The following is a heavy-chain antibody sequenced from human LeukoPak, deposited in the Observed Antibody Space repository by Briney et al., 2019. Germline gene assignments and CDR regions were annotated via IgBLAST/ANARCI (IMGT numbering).Heavy chain of an antibody. CDR2: IIPILGIA. CDR1: GGTFSSYA. V-gene: IGHV1-69*04. Sequence: ASVKVSCKASGGTFSSYAISWVRQAPGQGLEWMGRIIPILGIANYAQKFQGRVTITADKSTSTAYMELSSLRSEDTAVYYCARGRHDYGDYVDAFDIWGQGTMVTVSS. J-gene: IGHJ3*02. D-gene: IGHD4-17*01. CDR3: ARGRHDYGDYVDAFDI.